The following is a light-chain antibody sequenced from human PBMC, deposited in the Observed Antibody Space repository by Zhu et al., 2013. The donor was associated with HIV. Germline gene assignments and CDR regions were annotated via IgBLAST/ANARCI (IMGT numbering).Light chain of an antibody. CDR2: NRN. V-gene: IGLV1-44*01. CDR3: ATWDGGLRDVV. Sequence: QSVLTQPPSVSGTPGQTVTISCSGGASNIGTNTVNWYRLLPGMAPTLLIYNRNERPSGVPPRFSASASGTSASLAINGLQSDDEGDYFCATWDGGLRDVVFGGGTKVTVL. J-gene: IGLJ3*02. CDR1: ASNIGTNT.